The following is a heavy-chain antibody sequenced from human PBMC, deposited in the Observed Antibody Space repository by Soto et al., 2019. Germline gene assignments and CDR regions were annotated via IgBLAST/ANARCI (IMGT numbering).Heavy chain of an antibody. J-gene: IGHJ4*01. CDR3: AREGKSHLDY. Sequence: PSETLSLTCTVSGGSISSYYWSWIRQPPGKGLEWIGYIYYSGSTNYNPSLKSRVTISVDTSKNQFSLKLSSVTAADTAVYYCAREGKSHLDYWGQEPWSPSPQ. V-gene: IGHV4-59*01. CDR2: IYYSGST. CDR1: GGSISSYY.